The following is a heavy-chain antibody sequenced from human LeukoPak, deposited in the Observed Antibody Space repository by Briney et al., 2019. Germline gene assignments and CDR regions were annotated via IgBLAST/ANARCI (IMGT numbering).Heavy chain of an antibody. J-gene: IGHJ4*02. CDR2: ISSNGGST. V-gene: IGHV3-64*01. CDR1: GFTFSSYA. D-gene: IGHD6-19*01. CDR3: ARAPRGAVAGYYFDY. Sequence: PGGSLRLSCAASGFTFSSYAMQWVRQAPGKGLEYVSAISSNGGSTYYANSVKGRFTISRDNSKNTLYLQMGSLRADDMAVYYCARAPRGAVAGYYFDYWGQGTLVTVSS.